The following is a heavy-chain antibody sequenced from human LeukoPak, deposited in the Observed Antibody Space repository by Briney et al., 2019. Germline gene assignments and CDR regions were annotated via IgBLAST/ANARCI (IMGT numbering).Heavy chain of an antibody. J-gene: IGHJ4*02. D-gene: IGHD1-26*01. CDR2: IYYSGST. CDR1: GGSISSYY. V-gene: IGHV4-59*01. CDR3: ARDRGYHSGSYYRYFDY. Sequence: SETLSLTCTASGGSISSYYWSWIRQPPGKGLEWIGYIYYSGSTNYNPSLKSRVTISVDTSKNQFSLKLSSVTAADTAVYYCARDRGYHSGSYYRYFDYWGQGTLVTVSS.